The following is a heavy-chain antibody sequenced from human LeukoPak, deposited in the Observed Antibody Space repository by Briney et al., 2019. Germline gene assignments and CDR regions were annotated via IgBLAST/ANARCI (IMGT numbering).Heavy chain of an antibody. CDR1: GYTFTNYY. J-gene: IGHJ4*02. V-gene: IGHV1-46*01. CDR3: ARSGSSTSCPRDY. D-gene: IGHD2-2*01. CDR2: INPSGSNT. Sequence: ASVTVSCKASGYTFTNYYMHWVRQAPGQGLEWMGIINPSGSNTSYAQKFQGRVTMTRDTSTSTVYMELSSLRSEDTAVYYCARSGSSTSCPRDYSGQRTLVTVAS.